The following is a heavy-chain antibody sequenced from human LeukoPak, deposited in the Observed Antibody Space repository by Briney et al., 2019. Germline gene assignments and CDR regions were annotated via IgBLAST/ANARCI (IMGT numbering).Heavy chain of an antibody. J-gene: IGHJ4*02. D-gene: IGHD3-3*01. CDR2: ISSSCSYI. Sequence: GGSLRLSCAASGFTFSSYSMNWVRQAPGKGLEWVSSISSSCSYIYYADSVKGRFTISRDNAKNSLYLQMNSLRAEDTAVYYCARALRFLEWPSPFDYWGQGTLVTVSS. V-gene: IGHV3-21*01. CDR3: ARALRFLEWPSPFDY. CDR1: GFTFSSYS.